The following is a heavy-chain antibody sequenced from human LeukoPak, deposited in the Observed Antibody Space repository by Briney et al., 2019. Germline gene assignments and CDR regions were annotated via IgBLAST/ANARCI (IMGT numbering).Heavy chain of an antibody. J-gene: IGHJ4*02. Sequence: PSETLSLTCAVYGGSFSDYYWTWVRQPPGRGLEWIGEIKHRGNTNYNSSLKSRVLISVDASKNQFSLNLGSVTAADTAIYYCARRLSSGSQVLDSWGQGTLVTVSS. CDR3: ARRLSSGSQVLDS. D-gene: IGHD1-26*01. CDR1: GGSFSDYY. CDR2: IKHRGNT. V-gene: IGHV4-34*01.